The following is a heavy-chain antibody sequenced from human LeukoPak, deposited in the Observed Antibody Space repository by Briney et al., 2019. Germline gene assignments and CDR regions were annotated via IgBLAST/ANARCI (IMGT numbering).Heavy chain of an antibody. CDR1: GLTFSNFP. J-gene: IGHJ4*02. CDR2: IQDDGATT. D-gene: IGHD3-22*01. CDR3: ATQSITLVVVISPFDY. V-gene: IGHV3-30*02. Sequence: PGGSLRLSCAASGLTFSNFPMHWVRQAPGKGLEWVALIQDDGATTNYADSVRGRFTISRDNSKSTVYLQMNSLEPDDTAVYYCATQSITLVVVISPFDYWGQGTLVTVSS.